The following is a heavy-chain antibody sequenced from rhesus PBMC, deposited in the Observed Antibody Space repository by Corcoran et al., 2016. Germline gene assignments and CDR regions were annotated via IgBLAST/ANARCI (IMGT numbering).Heavy chain of an antibody. Sequence: EVQLAESGGGLVQPGGSLRLSCAASGFTVSSYWMSWVRQAPGKGLEWLSDIYGSTMYYGDSVKGRFTVSRDNAKNSLYLQMNSLRAEDTAVYYCTRTSTAHFDYWGQGVLVTVSS. CDR3: TRTSTAHFDY. CDR1: GFTVSSYW. CDR2: IYGSTM. J-gene: IGHJ4*01. V-gene: IGHV3-11*01. D-gene: IGHD2-15*01.